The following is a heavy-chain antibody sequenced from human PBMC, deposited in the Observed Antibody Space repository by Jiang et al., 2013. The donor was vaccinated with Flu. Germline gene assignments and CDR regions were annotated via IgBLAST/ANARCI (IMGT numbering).Heavy chain of an antibody. V-gene: IGHV6-1*01. CDR2: TSYRSKWYN. Sequence: TSQTLSLTCAISGDSVSSNSAAWNWIRQSPSRGLEWLGRTSYRSKWYNDYAVSVKSRITINPDTSKNQFSLQLNSVTPEDTAVYYCARENRGYSYGEYYFDYWGQGTLVTVSS. CDR1: GDSVSSNSAA. J-gene: IGHJ4*02. D-gene: IGHD5-18*01. CDR3: ARENRGYSYGEYYFDY.